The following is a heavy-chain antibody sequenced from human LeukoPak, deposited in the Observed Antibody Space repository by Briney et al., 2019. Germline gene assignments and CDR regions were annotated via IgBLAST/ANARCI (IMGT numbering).Heavy chain of an antibody. CDR1: GGSLSSYY. V-gene: IGHV4-59*01. J-gene: IGHJ4*02. CDR2: IYYSGSA. D-gene: IGHD6-13*01. CDR3: ARAPGIAAAGTHFDF. Sequence: SETLSLTCTVSGGSLSSYYWNWIRQPPGKGQEWIGYIYYSGSAKYNPSLKSRVTISVDTSKNQFSLKLSSVTAGDTAVYYCARAPGIAAAGTHFDFWGQGTLVTVSS.